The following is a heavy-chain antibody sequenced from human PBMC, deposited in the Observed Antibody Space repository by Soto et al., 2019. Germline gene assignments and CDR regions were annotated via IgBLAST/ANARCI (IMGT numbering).Heavy chain of an antibody. CDR2: INSDGSST. V-gene: IGHV3-74*01. J-gene: IGHJ6*03. CDR1: GFTFSSYW. CDR3: SRTQYSSFSSYYYYMDV. D-gene: IGHD6-6*01. Sequence: GGSLRLSCAASGFTFSSYWMHWVRQAPGKGLVWVSRINSDGSSTSYAEYVKGRFTISRDNAKNTQYLQMNSLRAEYTSLYYCSRTQYSSFSSYYYYMDVWGKGTTVTVSS.